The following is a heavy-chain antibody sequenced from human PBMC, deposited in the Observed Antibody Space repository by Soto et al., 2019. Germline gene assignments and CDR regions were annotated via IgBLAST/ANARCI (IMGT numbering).Heavy chain of an antibody. CDR2: ISYDGSNK. Sequence: PGGSLRLSCAASGFTFSSYAMHWVRQAPGKGLEWVAVISYDGSNKYYADSVKGRFTISRDNSKNTLYLQMNSLRAEDTAVYYCAREYNVEMATIILFSGNFDYWGQGTLVTVSS. D-gene: IGHD5-12*01. CDR1: GFTFSSYA. V-gene: IGHV3-30-3*01. J-gene: IGHJ4*02. CDR3: AREYNVEMATIILFSGNFDY.